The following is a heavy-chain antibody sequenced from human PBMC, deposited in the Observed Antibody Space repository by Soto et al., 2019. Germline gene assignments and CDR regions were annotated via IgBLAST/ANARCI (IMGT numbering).Heavy chain of an antibody. Sequence: SETLSLTCTVSGGSISSGGYYWSWIRQHPGKGLERIGYIYYSGSTYYNPSLKSRVTISVDTSKNQFSLKLSSVTAADTAVYYCARVPDYGGYFDYWGQGTLVTVSS. CDR1: GGSISSGGYY. CDR2: IYYSGST. J-gene: IGHJ4*02. V-gene: IGHV4-31*03. D-gene: IGHD4-17*01. CDR3: ARVPDYGGYFDY.